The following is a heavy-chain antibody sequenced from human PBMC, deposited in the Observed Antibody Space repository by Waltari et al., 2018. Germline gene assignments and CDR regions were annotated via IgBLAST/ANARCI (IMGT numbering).Heavy chain of an antibody. V-gene: IGHV4-30-4*08. D-gene: IGHD1-26*01. CDR2: IYYRGGT. Sequence: QVQLQESGPGLVKPSQTLSLTCTVSGGSISSGDYYWSWIRQPPGKGLEWIGYIYYRGGTYNNPSLKSRVTISVDTSKNQFSLKLSSVTAADTAVYYCARETQVGARPYYYYYYYMDVWGKGTTVTVSS. CDR1: GGSISSGDYY. J-gene: IGHJ6*03. CDR3: ARETQVGARPYYYYYYYMDV.